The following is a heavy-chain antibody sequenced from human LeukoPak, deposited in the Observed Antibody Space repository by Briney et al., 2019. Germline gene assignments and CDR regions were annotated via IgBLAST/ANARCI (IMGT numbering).Heavy chain of an antibody. CDR3: ASTSRSERAGGPFDI. V-gene: IGHV4-38-2*01. CDR1: GHSITSSYWIRGGYY. CDR2: IYHDGST. Sequence: SETLSLTCDVPGHSITSSYWIRGGYYSGWLLQPPGEGLECIGSIYHDGSTYYNPSLKGRFARSVDTSDNLFSLNPTSVTAAATAVYFCASTSRSERAGGPFDIWGLGTMVTVSS. D-gene: IGHD3-10*01. J-gene: IGHJ3*02.